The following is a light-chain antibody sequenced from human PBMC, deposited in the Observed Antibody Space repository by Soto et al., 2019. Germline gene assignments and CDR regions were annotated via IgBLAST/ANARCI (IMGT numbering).Light chain of an antibody. Sequence: HSVLAQPPSVSAAPGQKVTISCSGSSSNIGVNSVSWYQQLPGTAPKLLIYDDNKRPSGIPDRFSGSKSGTSATLGITGFQTGDEADYYCGSWDSSMSAYVFGTGTKVPVL. V-gene: IGLV1-51*01. CDR1: SSNIGVNS. CDR2: DDN. J-gene: IGLJ1*01. CDR3: GSWDSSMSAYV.